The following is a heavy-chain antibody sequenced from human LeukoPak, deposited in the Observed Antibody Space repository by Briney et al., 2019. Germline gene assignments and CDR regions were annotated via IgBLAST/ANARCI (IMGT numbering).Heavy chain of an antibody. CDR2: ISGSGGST. CDR3: AKDRLYDYVWRSLFSY. V-gene: IGHV3-23*01. Sequence: GGSLRLSCAASGFTFSSYAMTWVRQAPGKGLEWVSAISGSGGSTYNADSVKGRFTISRDNSKNTLYLQMNSLRAEDTAVYYCAKDRLYDYVWRSLFSYWGQGTLVTVSS. D-gene: IGHD3-16*01. CDR1: GFTFSSYA. J-gene: IGHJ4*02.